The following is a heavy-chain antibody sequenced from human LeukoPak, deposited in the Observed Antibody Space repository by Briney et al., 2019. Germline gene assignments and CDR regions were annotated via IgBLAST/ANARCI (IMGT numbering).Heavy chain of an antibody. CDR3: ARGIAVAGTSLDY. Sequence: GSLRLSCAASGFTFSSYSMNWVRQAPGKGLEWVSYISSSSSTIYYADSVKGRFTISRDNAKNSLYLQMNSLRAEDTAVYYCARGIAVAGTSLDYWGQGTPVTVSS. D-gene: IGHD6-19*01. CDR1: GFTFSSYS. V-gene: IGHV3-48*04. J-gene: IGHJ4*02. CDR2: ISSSSSTI.